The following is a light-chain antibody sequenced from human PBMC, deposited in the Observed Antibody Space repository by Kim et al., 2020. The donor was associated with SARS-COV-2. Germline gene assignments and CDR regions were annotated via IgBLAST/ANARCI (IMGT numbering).Light chain of an antibody. CDR1: QGISTY. CDR2: AAS. CDR3: QQVISYPYT. Sequence: IQLTQSPSSLSASVGDRVTITCRASQGISTYLAWYQQKPGKAPELLIYAASTLQSGVPSRFSGSGSGTDFTLTISSLQPEDFATYYCQQVISYPYTFGPGTKLEI. J-gene: IGKJ2*01. V-gene: IGKV1-9*01.